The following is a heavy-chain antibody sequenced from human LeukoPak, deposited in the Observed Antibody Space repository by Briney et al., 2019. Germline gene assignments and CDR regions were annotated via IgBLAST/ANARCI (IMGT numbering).Heavy chain of an antibody. CDR2: IYISGST. CDR3: ARDQGGERYCSGTSCYEGYYMDV. CDR1: GGSISSYY. V-gene: IGHV4-4*07. D-gene: IGHD2-2*01. J-gene: IGHJ6*03. Sequence: SETLSLTCTVSGGSISSYYWSWLRQHAGKELVGIGRIYISGSTNYNPSLKSPVTMSVDTSKNQFSLKLSSVTAADTAVYYCARDQGGERYCSGTSCYEGYYMDVWGKGTTVTVSS.